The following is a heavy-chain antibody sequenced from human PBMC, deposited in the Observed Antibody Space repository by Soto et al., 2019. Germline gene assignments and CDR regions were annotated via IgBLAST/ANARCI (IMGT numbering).Heavy chain of an antibody. D-gene: IGHD5-18*01. CDR1: GFTFSSYE. V-gene: IGHV3-48*03. J-gene: IGHJ4*02. CDR3: AIEERSGYGFDY. CDR2: ISSSGSTI. Sequence: GALRLSCAASGFTFSSYEMNWVRQAPGKGLEWVSYISSSGSTIYYADSVKGRFTISRDNAKNSLYLQMNSLRAEDTAVYYCAIEERSGYGFDYWGQGTLVTVS.